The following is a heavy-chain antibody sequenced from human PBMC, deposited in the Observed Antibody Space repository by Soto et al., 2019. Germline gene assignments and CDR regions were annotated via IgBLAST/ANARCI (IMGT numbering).Heavy chain of an antibody. J-gene: IGHJ6*02. V-gene: IGHV3-30*03. CDR2: IKSDGTTE. Sequence: PGGSLRLSCAASGFTFSSYGMHWVRQAPGKGLEWVSLIKSDGTTENYADSVKGRFTISRDNAKNTLYLQLSSLRAEDTAVYYCARGIRNYYGTDVWGQGTTVTVS. CDR1: GFTFSSYG. CDR3: ARGIRNYYGTDV.